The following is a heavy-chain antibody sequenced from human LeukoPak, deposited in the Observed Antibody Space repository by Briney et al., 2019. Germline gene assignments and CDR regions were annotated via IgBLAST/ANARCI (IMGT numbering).Heavy chain of an antibody. Sequence: SETLSLTCTVSGGSISSGSYYWSWIRQPAGKGLEWIGRIYTSGSTNYNPSLKGRVTISVDTSKNQFSLKPSSVTAADTAVYYCATLILTGYYNYWGQGTLVTVSS. V-gene: IGHV4-61*02. D-gene: IGHD3-9*01. CDR1: GGSISSGSYY. CDR3: ATLILTGYYNY. CDR2: IYTSGST. J-gene: IGHJ4*02.